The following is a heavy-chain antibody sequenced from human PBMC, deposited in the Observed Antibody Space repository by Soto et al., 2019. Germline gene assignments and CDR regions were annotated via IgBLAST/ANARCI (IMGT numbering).Heavy chain of an antibody. CDR3: ARDGVRGVIHYYGMDV. CDR1: GRSISSYY. Sequence: SETLSLTCTVSGRSISSYYWSWIRQPPGKGLEWIGYIYYSGSTNYNPSLKSRVTISVDTSKNQFSLKLSSVTAADTAVYYCARDGVRGVIHYYGMDVWGQGTTVT. V-gene: IGHV4-59*01. J-gene: IGHJ6*02. CDR2: IYYSGST. D-gene: IGHD3-10*01.